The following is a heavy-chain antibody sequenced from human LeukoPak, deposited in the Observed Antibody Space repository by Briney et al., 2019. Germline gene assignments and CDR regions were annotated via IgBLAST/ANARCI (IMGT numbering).Heavy chain of an antibody. Sequence: ASVKVSCKPSGYSFSTYAMRWVRQAPGQRLEWMGWINVGNGNTKYSQKFQGRVTLTRDTSASTAYMELSSLRSEDTAVYYCARDNGDYYGSGSFDYWGQGTLVTVSS. D-gene: IGHD3-10*01. CDR2: INVGNGNT. CDR1: GYSFSTYA. J-gene: IGHJ4*02. CDR3: ARDNGDYYGSGSFDY. V-gene: IGHV1-3*01.